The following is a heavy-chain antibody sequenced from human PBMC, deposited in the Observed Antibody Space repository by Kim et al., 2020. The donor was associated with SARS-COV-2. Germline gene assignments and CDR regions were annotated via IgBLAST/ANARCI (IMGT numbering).Heavy chain of an antibody. CDR3: ARGRYYYDF. Sequence: DAKHYSTSLKTRLTISKDTSKNQVVRTMTNMDPVDTATYYCARGRYYYDFWGQGTLVTVSS. CDR2: DAK. J-gene: IGHJ4*02. V-gene: IGHV2-70*19.